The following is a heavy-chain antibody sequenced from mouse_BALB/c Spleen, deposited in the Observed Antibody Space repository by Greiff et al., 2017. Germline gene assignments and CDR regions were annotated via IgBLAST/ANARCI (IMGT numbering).Heavy chain of an antibody. CDR2: ISNGGGST. CDR3: ARQGRDGYDYETMDY. V-gene: IGHV5-12-2*01. Sequence: EVQLQESGGGLVQPGGSLKLSCAASGFTFSSYTMSWVRQTPEKRLEWVAYISNGGGSTYYPDTVKGRFTISRDNAKNTLYLQMRSLKSEETAMYYCARQGRDGYDYETMDYWGQGTSVTVSS. CDR1: GFTFSSYT. J-gene: IGHJ4*01. D-gene: IGHD2-4*01.